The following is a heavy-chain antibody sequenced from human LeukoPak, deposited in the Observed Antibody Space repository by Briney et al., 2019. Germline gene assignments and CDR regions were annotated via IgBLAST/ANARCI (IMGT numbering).Heavy chain of an antibody. Sequence: SETLSLTRTVSGGSISSYYWSWIRQPPGKGLEWIGYINDSGSTNYKSSLKSRVTISVDTSKNQFSLKLSSVTAADTAVYYCAREGGAGAFDIWGQGTMVTVSS. J-gene: IGHJ3*02. V-gene: IGHV4-59*01. D-gene: IGHD3-16*01. CDR1: GGSISSYY. CDR3: AREGGAGAFDI. CDR2: INDSGST.